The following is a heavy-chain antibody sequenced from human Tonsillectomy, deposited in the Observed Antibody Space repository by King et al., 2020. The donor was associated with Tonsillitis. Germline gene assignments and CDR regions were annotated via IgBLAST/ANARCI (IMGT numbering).Heavy chain of an antibody. CDR3: ARVPLSYGLDDAFDI. V-gene: IGHV3-30*01. CDR1: GFTFSSYA. J-gene: IGHJ3*02. D-gene: IGHD5-18*01. CDR2: ISYDGSNK. Sequence: VQLVQSGGGVVQPGRSLRLSCAASGFTFSSYAMHWVRQAPGKGLEWVAVISYDGSNKYYADSVKGRFTISRDNSKNTLYLQMNSLRAEDTAVYYCARVPLSYGLDDAFDIWGQGTMVTVSX.